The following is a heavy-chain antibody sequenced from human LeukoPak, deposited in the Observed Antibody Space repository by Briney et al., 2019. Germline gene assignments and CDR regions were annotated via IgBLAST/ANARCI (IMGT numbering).Heavy chain of an antibody. CDR3: ARASGGMVRANWFDP. D-gene: IGHD3-10*01. V-gene: IGHV3-11*01. J-gene: IGHJ5*02. CDR1: GFTFSDYY. CDR2: ISSSGSTI. Sequence: SGGSLRLSCAASGFTFSDYYMSWIRQAPGKGLEWVSYISSSGSTIYYADSVKGRFTISRDNAKNSLYLQMNSLRAEDTAVYYCARASGGMVRANWFDPWGQGTLATVSS.